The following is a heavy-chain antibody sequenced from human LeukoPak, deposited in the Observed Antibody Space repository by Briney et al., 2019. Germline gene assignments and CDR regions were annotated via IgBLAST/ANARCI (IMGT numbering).Heavy chain of an antibody. CDR2: INHSGST. Sequence: SETLSLTCAVYGGSFSGYYWSWIRQPPGKGLEWIGEINHSGSTNYNPSLKSRVTISVDTSKNQFSLKLSSVTAADTAVYYCARGSPQLWLSTLGYWGQGTLVTVSS. J-gene: IGHJ4*02. V-gene: IGHV4-34*01. CDR3: ARGSPQLWLSTLGY. CDR1: GGSFSGYY. D-gene: IGHD5-18*01.